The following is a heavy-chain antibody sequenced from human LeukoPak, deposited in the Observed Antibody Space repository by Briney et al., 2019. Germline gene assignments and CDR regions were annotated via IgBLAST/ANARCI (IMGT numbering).Heavy chain of an antibody. J-gene: IGHJ3*02. CDR2: IIPIFGTA. Sequence: GSSVKVSCKASGGTFSSYAISWVRQAPGRGLEWMGGIIPIFGTANYAQKFQGRVTITADKSTSTAYMELSSLRSDDTAVYYCARTLVVINDAFDIWGQGTMVTVSS. CDR3: ARTLVVINDAFDI. V-gene: IGHV1-69*06. CDR1: GGTFSSYA. D-gene: IGHD3-22*01.